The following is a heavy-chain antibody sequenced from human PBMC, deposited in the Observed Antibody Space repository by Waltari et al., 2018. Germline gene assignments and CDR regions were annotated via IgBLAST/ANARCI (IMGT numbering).Heavy chain of an antibody. V-gene: IGHV3-21*01. J-gene: IGHJ4*02. CDR2: MSSTGTYT. CDR1: GFTFSSYS. Sequence: EVQLVESGGGLVKPGGSLRLSCAASGFTFSSYSMNWVRQAPGKGLEWFSSMSSTGTYTHYAAAGKGRFTISRDNAKNSRYLQVNSLRAEDTGVYWCATGGWGFYLDNWGQGTLVTFSS. D-gene: IGHD7-27*01. CDR3: ATGGWGFYLDN.